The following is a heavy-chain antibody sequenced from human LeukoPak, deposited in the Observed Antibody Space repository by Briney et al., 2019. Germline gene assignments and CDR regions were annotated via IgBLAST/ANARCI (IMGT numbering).Heavy chain of an antibody. J-gene: IGHJ3*02. D-gene: IGHD2-2*01. CDR3: ASSVYQSRVVPVQNAFDI. CDR2: INAGNGNT. Sequence: ASVKVSCKASGYTFTSYAMHWVRQAPGQRLEWMGWINAGNGNTKYSQKFQGRVTMTRDTSTSTVYMELSSLRSEDTAVYYCASSVYQSRVVPVQNAFDIWGQGTMVTVSS. V-gene: IGHV1-3*01. CDR1: GYTFTSYA.